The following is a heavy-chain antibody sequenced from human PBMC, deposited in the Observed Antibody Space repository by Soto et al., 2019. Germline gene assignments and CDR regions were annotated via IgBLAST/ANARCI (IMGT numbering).Heavy chain of an antibody. Sequence: EVQLWESGGGLVQPGGSLRLSCEASGFTFTNCATSWVRHAPGKGLEWVSGISGTGRSTFYADSVKGRFTISRDNSKNTVYLQMNSLGAEDTAVYYCAKGNTSGWYFFDYWGQGTLVTVSS. D-gene: IGHD6-19*01. CDR2: ISGTGRST. CDR3: AKGNTSGWYFFDY. CDR1: GFTFTNCA. V-gene: IGHV3-23*01. J-gene: IGHJ4*02.